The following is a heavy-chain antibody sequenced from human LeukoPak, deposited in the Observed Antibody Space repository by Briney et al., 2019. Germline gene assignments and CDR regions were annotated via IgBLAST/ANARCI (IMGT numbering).Heavy chain of an antibody. CDR1: GFTFSNFG. CDR2: MDRHTDI. Sequence: GGSLRLSCTASGFTFSNFGVNWVRQAPGKGLEWVSCMDRHTDIYYANSVRGRFAISRDNAKNSVFLQMNRLTVEDTAVYYCVGDPTTNRFQYFQYWGQGALVTVSS. CDR3: VGDPTTNRFQYFQY. J-gene: IGHJ1*01. D-gene: IGHD1-26*01. V-gene: IGHV3-69-1*02.